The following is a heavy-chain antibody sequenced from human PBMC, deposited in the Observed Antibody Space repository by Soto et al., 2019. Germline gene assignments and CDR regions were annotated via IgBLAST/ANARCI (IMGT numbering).Heavy chain of an antibody. V-gene: IGHV1-2*02. J-gene: IGHJ6*02. CDR2: INPNNGDT. CDR1: GYTFTGYY. Sequence: AASVKVSCKASGYTFTGYYMHWVRQAPGQGLEWMGWINPNNGDTKYAQKFQGRVTMTRDTSISTAYMELSRLRSDETAVYYCTREVISAAAYFYGMDVWGQGTTVTVSS. CDR3: TREVISAAAYFYGMDV. D-gene: IGHD1-26*01.